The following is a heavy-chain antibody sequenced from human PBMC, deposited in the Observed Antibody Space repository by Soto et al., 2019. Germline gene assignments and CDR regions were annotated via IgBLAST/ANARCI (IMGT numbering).Heavy chain of an antibody. Sequence: GGSLRLSCAASGFTFSNAWMNWVRQAPGKGLEWVGRIKSKTDGGTTDYAAPVKGRFTISRDDSKNTLYLQMNSLKTEDTAVYYCTTDQVAVAGMANYGMDVWGQGTTVTVSS. CDR3: TTDQVAVAGMANYGMDV. J-gene: IGHJ6*02. CDR2: IKSKTDGGTT. V-gene: IGHV3-15*07. D-gene: IGHD6-19*01. CDR1: GFTFSNAW.